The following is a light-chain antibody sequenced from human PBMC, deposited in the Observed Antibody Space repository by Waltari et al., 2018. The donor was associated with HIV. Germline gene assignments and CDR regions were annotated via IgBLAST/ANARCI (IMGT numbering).Light chain of an antibody. J-gene: IGLJ1*01. CDR1: SSDVGSYNL. CDR2: EVS. V-gene: IGLV2-23*02. Sequence: QSALTQPASVSGSPGQSITISCTGTSSDVGSYNLVSWYQQHPGKAPKLMIYEVSKRPSGVSNRSAGSKAGNTASLTSSGLQAEDEADYYCCSYAGSSTYVFGTGTKVTVL. CDR3: CSYAGSSTYV.